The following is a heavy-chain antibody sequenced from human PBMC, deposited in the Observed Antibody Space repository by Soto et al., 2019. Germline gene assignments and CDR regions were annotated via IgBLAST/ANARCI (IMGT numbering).Heavy chain of an antibody. CDR3: ARADSSGWYYYYGMDV. Sequence: GGSLRLSCSASGFTFSSYSMNWVRQAPGKGLEWLSSISISSSYIYYADSVKGRFTISRDNAKNSLFLEMNSLRAEDTAMYYCARADSSGWYYYYGMDVWGQGTTVTVSS. CDR1: GFTFSSYS. D-gene: IGHD6-19*01. CDR2: ISISSSYI. J-gene: IGHJ6*02. V-gene: IGHV3-21*06.